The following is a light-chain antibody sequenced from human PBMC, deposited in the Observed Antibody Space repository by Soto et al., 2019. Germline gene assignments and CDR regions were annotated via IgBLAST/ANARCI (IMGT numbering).Light chain of an antibody. CDR2: GAS. Sequence: EIVLTQSPGTLSLSPGERATLSCRASQSVSSSYLAWYKQKPGQAPRLLIYGASSRATGIPDRFSGSGSGTDFTLTISRLEPEDFAVYYCQQYGRSPLTVGGGTNVEIK. CDR1: QSVSSSY. V-gene: IGKV3-20*01. CDR3: QQYGRSPLT. J-gene: IGKJ4*01.